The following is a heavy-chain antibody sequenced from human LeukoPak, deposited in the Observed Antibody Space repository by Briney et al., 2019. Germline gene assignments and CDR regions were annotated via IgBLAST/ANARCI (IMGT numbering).Heavy chain of an antibody. V-gene: IGHV4-39*07. D-gene: IGHD4-17*01. J-gene: IGHJ4*02. CDR3: AGTRHYGDYVEWVFDY. Sequence: PSETLSLTCTVSGGSISSSSYYWGWIRQPPGKGLEWIGSIYYSGSTYYNPSLKSRVTMSLDMSKNQFSLKLSSVTAADTAVYYCAGTRHYGDYVEWVFDYWGQGTLVTVSS. CDR2: IYYSGST. CDR1: GGSISSSSYY.